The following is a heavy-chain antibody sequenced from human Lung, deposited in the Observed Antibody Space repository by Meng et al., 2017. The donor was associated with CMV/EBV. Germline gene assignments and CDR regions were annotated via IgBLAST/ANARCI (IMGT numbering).Heavy chain of an antibody. CDR3: AKDLRSLRRFYYYGMDV. D-gene: IGHD3-3*01. Sequence: SCAASGFTFSFYGLHWVRQAPGKGLEWVAFIRYDGNNKFYADSVKGRFTISRDRSKNTLYLQMNSLRADDTAVYYCAKDLRSLRRFYYYGMDVWXPGNXVNGAS. J-gene: IGHJ6*02. CDR1: GFTFSFYG. V-gene: IGHV3-30*02. CDR2: IRYDGNNK.